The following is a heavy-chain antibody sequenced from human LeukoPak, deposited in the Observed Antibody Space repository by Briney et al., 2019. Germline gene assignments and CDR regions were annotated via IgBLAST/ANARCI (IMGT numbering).Heavy chain of an antibody. CDR3: AKDRGYSGYVHDAFDI. D-gene: IGHD5-12*01. V-gene: IGHV3-23*01. Sequence: GGSLRLSCAASGFTFSSYAMNWVRQAPGKGLEWVSAISGSGGSTYYADSVKGRFTISRDNSKNTLYLQMNSLRAEDTAVYYCAKDRGYSGYVHDAFDIWGQGTMVTVSS. CDR2: ISGSGGST. J-gene: IGHJ3*02. CDR1: GFTFSSYA.